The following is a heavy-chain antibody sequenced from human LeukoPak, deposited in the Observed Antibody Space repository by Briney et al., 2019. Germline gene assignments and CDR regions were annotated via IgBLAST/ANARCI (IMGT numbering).Heavy chain of an antibody. D-gene: IGHD3-10*01. CDR2: ISSSGSTM. Sequence: GGSLRLSCAASGFTFSRYEMNWVRQAPGKGLEWLSYISSSGSTMYYADSVKGRITTSRDNAKNSLYLQMNSLRAEDTAFYYCARDHVVRGVVWDYWGQGTLVTVSS. CDR3: ARDHVVRGVVWDY. V-gene: IGHV3-48*03. CDR1: GFTFSRYE. J-gene: IGHJ4*02.